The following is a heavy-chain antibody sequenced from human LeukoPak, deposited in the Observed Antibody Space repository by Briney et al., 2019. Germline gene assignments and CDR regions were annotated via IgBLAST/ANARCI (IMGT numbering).Heavy chain of an antibody. CDR1: GFTFSSYA. J-gene: IGHJ4*02. Sequence: QPGGSLRLSCAASGFTFSSYAMSWVRQAPGKGLEWVSAISGSGGSTYYADSVKGRFTISRDNSKNTLYLQMNSLRAEDTAVYYCATAQQQLVQNLDYWGQGTLVTVSS. V-gene: IGHV3-23*01. CDR2: ISGSGGST. CDR3: ATAQQQLVQNLDY. D-gene: IGHD6-13*01.